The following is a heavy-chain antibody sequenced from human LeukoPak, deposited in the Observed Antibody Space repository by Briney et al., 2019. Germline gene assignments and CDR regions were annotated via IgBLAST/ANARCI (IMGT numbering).Heavy chain of an antibody. D-gene: IGHD5-18*01. V-gene: IGHV4-59*08. CDR3: ARGRVGYSYGLDY. CDR2: IYYSGST. Sequence: PSETLSLTCTVSGGSISSYYWSWIRQPPGKGLEWIGYIYYSGSTNYSPSLKSRVTISVDTSKNQFSLKLSFVTAADTAVYYCARGRVGYSYGLDYWGQGTLVTVSS. CDR1: GGSISSYY. J-gene: IGHJ4*02.